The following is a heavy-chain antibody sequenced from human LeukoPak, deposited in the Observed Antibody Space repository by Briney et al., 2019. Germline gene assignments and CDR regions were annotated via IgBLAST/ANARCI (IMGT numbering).Heavy chain of an antibody. D-gene: IGHD3-10*01. V-gene: IGHV5-51*01. Sequence: GESLKISCKGSGYRFTSYWIGWVRQMPGKGLEWMGIIYPADSDTRYSPSFQGQVTISAYKSISTAYLQWSSLKASDTAMYYCARHQETFGSGGRYYYMDVWGKGTTVTVTS. CDR1: GYRFTSYW. J-gene: IGHJ6*03. CDR2: IYPADSDT. CDR3: ARHQETFGSGGRYYYMDV.